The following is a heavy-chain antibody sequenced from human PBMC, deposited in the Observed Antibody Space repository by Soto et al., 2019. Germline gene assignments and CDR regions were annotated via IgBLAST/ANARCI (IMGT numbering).Heavy chain of an antibody. Sequence: PGGSLRLSCAASGFTFSSYWMHWVRQAPGKGLVWVSRINSDGSSTSYADSVKGRFTISRDNAKNTLYLQMNSLRAEDTAVYYCARRPQLVPYYYYGMDVWGQGTTVTVSS. V-gene: IGHV3-74*01. CDR2: INSDGSST. CDR1: GFTFSSYW. J-gene: IGHJ6*02. D-gene: IGHD6-13*01. CDR3: ARRPQLVPYYYYGMDV.